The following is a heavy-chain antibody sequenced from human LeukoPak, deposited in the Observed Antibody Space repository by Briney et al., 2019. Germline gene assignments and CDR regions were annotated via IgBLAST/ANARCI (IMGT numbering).Heavy chain of an antibody. CDR3: AREHSSSWYGDNWFDP. D-gene: IGHD6-13*01. Sequence: ASVKVSCKASGYTFTGYYTHWVRQAPGQGLEWMGWINPNSGGTNYAQKFQGWVTMTRDTSISTAYMELSRLRSDDTAVYYCAREHSSSWYGDNWFDPWGQGTLVTVSS. J-gene: IGHJ5*02. V-gene: IGHV1-2*04. CDR2: INPNSGGT. CDR1: GYTFTGYY.